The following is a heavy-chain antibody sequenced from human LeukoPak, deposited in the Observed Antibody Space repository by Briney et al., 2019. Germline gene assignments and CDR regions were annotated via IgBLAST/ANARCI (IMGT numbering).Heavy chain of an antibody. CDR1: GFTFSNAW. CDR2: IKSKTDGGTT. Sequence: PGGSLRLSCAASGFTFSNAWMSWVRQAPGKGLEWVGRIKSKTDGGTTDYAAPVKGRFTISRDDSKNTLYLQMNSLKTEDTAVYYCTREGRYCSSTSCYVCLDFWGQGTLVTVSS. J-gene: IGHJ4*02. V-gene: IGHV3-15*01. D-gene: IGHD2-2*01. CDR3: TREGRYCSSTSCYVCLDF.